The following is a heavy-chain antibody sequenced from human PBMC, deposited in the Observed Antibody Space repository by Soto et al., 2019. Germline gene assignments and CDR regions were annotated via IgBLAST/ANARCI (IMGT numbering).Heavy chain of an antibody. J-gene: IGHJ3*02. CDR2: ISDDGSNK. V-gene: IGHV3-30*03. CDR1: GFTFSSYG. CDR3: PHWPRIATISVDAFEI. D-gene: IGHD1-1*01. Sequence: GGSLRLSCAASGFTFSSYGMHWVRQAPGKGLEWVAVISDDGSNKYYADSVKGRFTISRDNSKNTLYLQMNSLRAEDTAVYYCPHWPRIATISVDAFEIWGQGTIV.